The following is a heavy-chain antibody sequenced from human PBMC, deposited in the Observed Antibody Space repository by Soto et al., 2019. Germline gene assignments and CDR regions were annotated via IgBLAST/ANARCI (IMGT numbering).Heavy chain of an antibody. D-gene: IGHD2-15*01. CDR2: ISSSGSTI. J-gene: IGHJ4*02. CDR3: ARDLYGGSSRFDY. CDR1: GFTFSDYY. V-gene: IGHV3-11*04. Sequence: GSLRLSCAASGFTFSDYYMSWIRQAPGKGLEWLSYISSSGSTIYYADSVKGRFTISRDNAKSSLYLQMNSLRAEDTAVYYCARDLYGGSSRFDYWGQGTLVTVSS.